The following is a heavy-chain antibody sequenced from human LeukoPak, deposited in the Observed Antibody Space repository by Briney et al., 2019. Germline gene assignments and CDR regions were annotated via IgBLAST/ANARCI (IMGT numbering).Heavy chain of an antibody. CDR1: GDSLRVYY. CDR2: SYYSGRS. J-gene: IGHJ3*02. V-gene: IGHV4-59*01. Sequence: SETLSLTCTVSGDSLRVYYWSWVRHPPGKGLEWRGYSYYSGRSNYKPSLKRRVTISVDTSKNQLSLKLSSVTAADTAVYYCARDPYYDSSGGDAFDIWGQGTMVTVSS. CDR3: ARDPYYDSSGGDAFDI. D-gene: IGHD3-22*01.